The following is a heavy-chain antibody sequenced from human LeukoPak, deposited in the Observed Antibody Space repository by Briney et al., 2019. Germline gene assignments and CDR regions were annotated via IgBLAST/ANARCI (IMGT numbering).Heavy chain of an antibody. D-gene: IGHD1-26*01. Sequence: GGSLRLSCAVSGVSFSGYAMHWVRQAPGKGLEWVGLIKYDASDEYYADSVKGRFTISRDDSRNTLYLQMTSLRAEDTAVYYCARGQSVGWEIGVCDFWGQGSLVTVAS. CDR1: GVSFSGYA. CDR3: ARGQSVGWEIGVCDF. V-gene: IGHV3-33*01. CDR2: IKYDASDE. J-gene: IGHJ4*02.